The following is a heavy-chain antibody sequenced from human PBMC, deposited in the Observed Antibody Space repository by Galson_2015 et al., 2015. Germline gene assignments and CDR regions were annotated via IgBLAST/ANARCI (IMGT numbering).Heavy chain of an antibody. Sequence: TLSLTCTVSGGSISSGSYYWSWIRQPAGKGLEWIGRIYTSGSTNYNPSLKSRVTISVDTSKNQFSLKLSSVTAADTAVYYCARDLSITMVRGVNGYYYYYGMDVWGQGTTVTVSS. D-gene: IGHD3-10*01. CDR3: ARDLSITMVRGVNGYYYYYGMDV. CDR2: IYTSGST. CDR1: GGSISSGSYY. V-gene: IGHV4-61*02. J-gene: IGHJ6*02.